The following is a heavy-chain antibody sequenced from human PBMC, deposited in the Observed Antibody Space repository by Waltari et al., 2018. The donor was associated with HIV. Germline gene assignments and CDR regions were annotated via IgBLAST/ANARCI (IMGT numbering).Heavy chain of an antibody. D-gene: IGHD2-15*01. J-gene: IGHJ5*02. CDR2: IKHNGIT. V-gene: IGHV4-34*02. CDR1: GGSFGGYY. Sequence: QVRLQRWGAGLLKPSETLSLTCAAYGGSFGGYYWSWTRQAPGVGLEWIGEIKHNGITNYKPFFRSRVTLSLDTSKNQFSLNLTSLAAADTAMYYCARGGGGMEKLVAEPWFDPWGQGTLVTVSS. CDR3: ARGGGGMEKLVAEPWFDP.